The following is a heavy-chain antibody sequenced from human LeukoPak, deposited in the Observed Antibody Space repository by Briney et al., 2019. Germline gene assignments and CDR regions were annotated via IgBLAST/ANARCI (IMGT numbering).Heavy chain of an antibody. CDR1: GGSISSGGFY. J-gene: IGHJ4*02. Sequence: SETLSLTCTVSGGSISSGGFYWSWIRQPPGKGLDWIGYIYHSGSTYYNPSLRGRVAMSVDRSKNQFSLKVASVTAADTAVYYCAREVPTARGYFDYWGQGTLVTVSS. D-gene: IGHD2-2*01. CDR2: IYHSGST. V-gene: IGHV4-30-2*01. CDR3: AREVPTARGYFDY.